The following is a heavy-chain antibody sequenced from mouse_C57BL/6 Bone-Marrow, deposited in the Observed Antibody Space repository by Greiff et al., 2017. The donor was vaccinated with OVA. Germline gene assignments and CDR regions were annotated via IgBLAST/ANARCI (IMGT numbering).Heavy chain of an antibody. D-gene: IGHD1-1*01. CDR1: GYSFPGYF. J-gene: IGHJ4*01. CDR2: INPYNGDT. V-gene: IGHV1-20*01. CDR3: ARDSYYNGSNDYYAMDY. Sequence: EVQLQQSGPELVKPGDSVKISCKASGYSFPGYFMNWVMQSHGKSLEWIRRINPYNGDTFYNQKFKGKATLSVDKSSSTAHMELRSLTSEDSAVYYCARDSYYNGSNDYYAMDYWGQGTSVTVSS.